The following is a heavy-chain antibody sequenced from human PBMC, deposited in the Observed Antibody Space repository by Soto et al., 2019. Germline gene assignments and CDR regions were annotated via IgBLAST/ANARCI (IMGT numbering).Heavy chain of an antibody. Sequence: QVQLVQSGAEVKKPGASVKVSCKASGYTFTSYAMHWVRQAPGQRLEWMGWINAGNGNTKYSQKFQGRVTITRDTTASTAYMELSSLRSEDTAVYYCARAPAIMITFGGVAHDYWGQGTLVTVSS. CDR2: INAGNGNT. CDR3: ARAPAIMITFGGVAHDY. CDR1: GYTFTSYA. D-gene: IGHD3-16*01. J-gene: IGHJ4*02. V-gene: IGHV1-3*01.